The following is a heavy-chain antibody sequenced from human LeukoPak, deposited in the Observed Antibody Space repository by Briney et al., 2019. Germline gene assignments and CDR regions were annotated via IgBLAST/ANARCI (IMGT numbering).Heavy chain of an antibody. CDR2: ISYDGSNK. J-gene: IGHJ4*02. CDR1: GFTFSSYA. Sequence: PGGSLRLSCAASGFTFSSYAMHWVRQAPGKGLEWVAVISYDGSNKYYADSVKGRFTISRDNSKNTLYLQMNSLRAEDTAVYYCASTMVRGMVPYYWGQGTLVTVSS. V-gene: IGHV3-30-3*01. CDR3: ASTMVRGMVPYY. D-gene: IGHD3-10*01.